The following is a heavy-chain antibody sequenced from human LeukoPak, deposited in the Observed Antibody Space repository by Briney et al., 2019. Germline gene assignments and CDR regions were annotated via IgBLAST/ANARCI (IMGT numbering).Heavy chain of an antibody. CDR3: ARARNDYDSSGFSALDL. V-gene: IGHV3-33*01. D-gene: IGHD3-22*01. J-gene: IGHJ5*02. CDR2: IWYDGSNK. Sequence: PGKSLRLSCAASGFTFSSYGMHWVRQAPGKGLEWVAVIWYDGSNKYCADSVKGRFTISRGNSKNTLYLQVNSLRAEDTAVYYCARARNDYDSSGFSALDLWGQGTLVTVSS. CDR1: GFTFSSYG.